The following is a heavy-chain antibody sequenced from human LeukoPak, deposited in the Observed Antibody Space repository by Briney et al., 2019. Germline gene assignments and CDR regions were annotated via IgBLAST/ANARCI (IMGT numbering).Heavy chain of an antibody. CDR1: GFTFSSYA. D-gene: IGHD6-13*01. V-gene: IGHV3-23*01. CDR3: AKLPGYSSSWYPPFFDY. J-gene: IGHJ4*02. Sequence: PGGSLRLSCAASGFTFSSYAVSWVRQAPGKGLEWVSAISGSGGSTYYADSVEGRFTISRDNSKNTLYLQMNSLRAEDTAVYYCAKLPGYSSSWYPPFFDYWGQGTLVTVSS. CDR2: ISGSGGST.